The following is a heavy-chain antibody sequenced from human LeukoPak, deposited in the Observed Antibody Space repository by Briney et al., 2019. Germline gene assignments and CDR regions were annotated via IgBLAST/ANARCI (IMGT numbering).Heavy chain of an antibody. V-gene: IGHV3-13*05. D-gene: IGHD6-25*01. J-gene: IGHJ4*02. CDR2: IGTAGDP. CDR3: ANIIRKYTSGYYYFDY. CDR1: GFTFSSYD. Sequence: GGSLRLSCAASGFTFSSYDMHWVRQATGKGLEWVSAIGTAGDPYYPGSVKGRFTISRENAKNSLYLQMNSLRAGHTAVYYCANIIRKYTSGYYYFDYWGQGTLVTVSS.